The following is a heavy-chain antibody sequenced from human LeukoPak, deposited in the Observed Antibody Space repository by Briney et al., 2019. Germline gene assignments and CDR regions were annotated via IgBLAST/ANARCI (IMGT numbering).Heavy chain of an antibody. CDR3: AKSFGVVIILYYFDY. J-gene: IGHJ4*02. Sequence: GGSLRLSCAASGFTFSSYAMSWVRQAPGKRLEWVSAISGSGGSTYYADSVKGRFTISRDNSKNTLYLQMNSLRAEDTAVYYCAKSFGVVIILYYFDYWGQGTLVTVSS. D-gene: IGHD3-3*01. V-gene: IGHV3-23*01. CDR1: GFTFSSYA. CDR2: ISGSGGST.